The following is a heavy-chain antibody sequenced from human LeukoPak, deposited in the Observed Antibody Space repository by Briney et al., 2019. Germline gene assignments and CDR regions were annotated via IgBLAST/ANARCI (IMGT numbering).Heavy chain of an antibody. V-gene: IGHV4-30-2*01. D-gene: IGHD3-10*02. CDR2: IYHSGST. CDR3: ACFPQSYYFDY. J-gene: IGHJ4*02. Sequence: TLSLTCTVSGGSISSGGYYWSWIRQPPGKGLEWIGYIYHSGSTYYNPSLKSRVTISVDRSKNQFSLKLSSVTAADTAVYYCACFPQSYYFDYWGQGTLVTVSS. CDR1: GGSISSGGYY.